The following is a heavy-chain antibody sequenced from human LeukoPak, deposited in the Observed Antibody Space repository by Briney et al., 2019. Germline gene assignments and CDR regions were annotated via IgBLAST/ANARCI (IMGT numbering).Heavy chain of an antibody. J-gene: IGHJ6*03. CDR1: GYTLTELS. CDR3: ATAADAGLGSGSLLYMDV. Sequence: GASVKVSCKVSGYTLTELSMHWVRQAPGKGLEWMGGFDPEDGETIYAQKFRGRVTMTEDTSTDTAYMELSSLRSEDTAVYYCATAADAGLGSGSLLYMDVWGKGTTVTISS. V-gene: IGHV1-24*01. D-gene: IGHD3-10*01. CDR2: FDPEDGET.